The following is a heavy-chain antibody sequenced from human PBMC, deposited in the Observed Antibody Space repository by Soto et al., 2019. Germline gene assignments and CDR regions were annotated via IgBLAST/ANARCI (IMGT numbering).Heavy chain of an antibody. V-gene: IGHV1-18*01. D-gene: IGHD2-15*01. J-gene: IGHJ4*02. CDR3: ARDRNVVVVAARRFDY. CDR1: VYTFTSYG. Sequence: ASVKVSCKASVYTFTSYGISWVRQAPGQGLEWMGWISAYNGNTNYAQKLRGRVTMTTDTSTSTAYMELRSLRSDDTAVHYCARDRNVVVVAARRFDYWGQGTLVTVSS. CDR2: ISAYNGNT.